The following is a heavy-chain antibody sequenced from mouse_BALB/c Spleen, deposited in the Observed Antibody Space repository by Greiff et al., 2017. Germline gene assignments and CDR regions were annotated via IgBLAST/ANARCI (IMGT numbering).Heavy chain of an antibody. V-gene: IGHV1-87*01. Sequence: VQLQQSGAELARPGASVKLSCKASGYTFTSYWMQWVKQRPGQGLEWIGAIYPGDGDTRYTQKFKGKATLTADKSSSTAYMQLSSLASEDSAVYYCARGGHYYAMDYWGQGTSVTVSS. CDR1: GYTFTSYW. CDR3: ARGGHYYAMDY. J-gene: IGHJ4*01. CDR2: IYPGDGDT.